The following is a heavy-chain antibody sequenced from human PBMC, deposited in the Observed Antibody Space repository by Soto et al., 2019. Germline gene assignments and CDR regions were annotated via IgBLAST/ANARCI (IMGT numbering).Heavy chain of an antibody. CDR2: ISGSGGST. V-gene: IGHV3-23*04. CDR3: AKDLDIVVVVAATASSGFDY. J-gene: IGHJ4*02. Sequence: EVQLVESGGGLVKPGGSLRLSCAASGFTFSSYSMNWVRQAPGKGLEWVSAISGSGGSTYYADSVKGRFTISRDNSKNTLYLQMNSLRAEDTAVYYCAKDLDIVVVVAATASSGFDYWGQGTLVTVSS. CDR1: GFTFSSYS. D-gene: IGHD2-15*01.